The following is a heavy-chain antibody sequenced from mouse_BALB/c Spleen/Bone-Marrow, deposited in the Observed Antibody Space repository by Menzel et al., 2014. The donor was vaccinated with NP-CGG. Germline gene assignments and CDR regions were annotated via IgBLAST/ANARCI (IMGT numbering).Heavy chain of an antibody. CDR3: ARSPQRDYAMDY. CDR1: GFTFSSYA. D-gene: IGHD3-2*02. V-gene: IGHV5-9-4*01. J-gene: IGHJ4*01. Sequence: EVKLMESGGGLVKPGGSLKLSCAASGFTFSSYAMSWVRQSPEKRLEWVAEIRSGGSYTYYPDTVTGRFTISRDNAKNTLYLEMSSLRSEDTAMYYCARSPQRDYAMDYWGQGTSVTVSS. CDR2: IRSGGSYT.